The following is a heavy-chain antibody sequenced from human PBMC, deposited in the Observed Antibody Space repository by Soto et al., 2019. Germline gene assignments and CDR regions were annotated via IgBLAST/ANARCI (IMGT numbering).Heavy chain of an antibody. CDR3: ARDVLRSFDWLRWDGMDV. D-gene: IGHD3-9*01. Sequence: QVQLVQSGAEVKKPGSSVKVSCKASGGTFSSYTISWVRQAPGQGLEWMGRIIPILGIANYAQKFQGRVTITADKSTSTAYMELSSLRYEDTAVYDCARDVLRSFDWLRWDGMDVWGQGTTVTVSS. CDR1: GGTFSSYT. V-gene: IGHV1-69*08. J-gene: IGHJ6*02. CDR2: IIPILGIA.